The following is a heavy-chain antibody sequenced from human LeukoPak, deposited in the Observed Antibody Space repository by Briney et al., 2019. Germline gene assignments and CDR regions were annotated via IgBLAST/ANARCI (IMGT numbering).Heavy chain of an antibody. Sequence: GGSLRLSCAASGFTFTSYYMHWVRHAPGKGVVWVAVISYDGSNKYYADSVKGRFTISRDNSKNTLYLQMNSLRAEDTAVYYCAKGLGSSLDYWGQGTLVTVSS. CDR3: AKGLGSSLDY. J-gene: IGHJ4*02. V-gene: IGHV3-30*18. CDR2: ISYDGSNK. CDR1: GFTFTSYY.